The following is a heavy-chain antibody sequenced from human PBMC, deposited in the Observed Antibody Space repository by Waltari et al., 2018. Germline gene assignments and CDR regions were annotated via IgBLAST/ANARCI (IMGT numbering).Heavy chain of an antibody. CDR3: LNYDFDS. D-gene: IGHD1-7*01. J-gene: IGHJ4*02. CDR1: GFNFSNYF. CDR2: INNDGSIV. Sequence: DVQVVESGGGLVRPGGSLSLSCIGLGFNFSNYFIHWVRQAPGEGPVWVARINNDGSIVNYADSVKGRFSISRDNAKSTVYLQMNNLRGEDTALYHCLNYDFDSWGQGTLVTVSS. V-gene: IGHV3-74*01.